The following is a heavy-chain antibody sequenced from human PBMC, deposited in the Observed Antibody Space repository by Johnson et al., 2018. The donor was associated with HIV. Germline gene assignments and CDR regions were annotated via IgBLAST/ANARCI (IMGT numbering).Heavy chain of an antibody. J-gene: IGHJ3*02. Sequence: QVQLVESGGGLVKPGGSLRLSCAASGFTFSDYYMSWIRQAPGKGLEWVSYISSGGNSIYYADSVKGRFTISRDNSKNTLYLQMNSLRAEDTAVYYCASSQDDALYIWGQGTMVTVSS. CDR2: ISSGGNSI. CDR3: ASSQDDALYI. V-gene: IGHV3-11*01. CDR1: GFTFSDYY.